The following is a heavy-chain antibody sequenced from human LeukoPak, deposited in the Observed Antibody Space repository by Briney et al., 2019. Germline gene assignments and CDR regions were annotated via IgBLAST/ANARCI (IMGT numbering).Heavy chain of an antibody. V-gene: IGHV3-30*02. CDR2: IGYDGSNK. CDR3: AKGLYYKDRSGYPA. CDR1: GFTFTNYG. J-gene: IGHJ5*02. D-gene: IGHD3-22*01. Sequence: GGSLRLSCAASGFTFTNYGMHWVRQAPGKGLEWVAFIGYDGSNKYYADSVKGRFTVSRDKSRNTLYLQMNSLRTEDTAVYYCAKGLYYKDRSGYPAWGQGTLVTISS.